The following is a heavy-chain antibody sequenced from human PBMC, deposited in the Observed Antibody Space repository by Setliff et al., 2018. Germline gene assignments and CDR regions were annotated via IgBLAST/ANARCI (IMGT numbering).Heavy chain of an antibody. D-gene: IGHD3-22*01. CDR3: VRDWYFYDTSGYFKGAPFDY. CDR2: IKQDGSEK. J-gene: IGHJ4*02. Sequence: GGSLRLSCAASTFSFSSYWMSWVRQAPGKGLEWAANIKQDGSEKYYVDSVKGRFTISRDNAKNSLCLQMNSLRAEDSAVYYCVRDWYFYDTSGYFKGAPFDYWGQGTPVTVSS. CDR1: TFSFSSYW. V-gene: IGHV3-7*03.